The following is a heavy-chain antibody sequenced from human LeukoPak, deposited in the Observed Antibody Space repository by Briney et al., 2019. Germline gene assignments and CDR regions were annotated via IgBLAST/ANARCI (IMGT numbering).Heavy chain of an antibody. Sequence: GGSLRLSCAAAGFTFSSYGMHWVRPAPGKGLEWVAVIWFDGSNKYYADSVKGRFTISRKNSKNTLYLQMNSLRAEDTSVYYCARACYGSGSYCKFDYWGQGTLVTVSS. D-gene: IGHD3-10*01. J-gene: IGHJ4*02. CDR2: IWFDGSNK. CDR1: GFTFSSYG. CDR3: ARACYGSGSYCKFDY. V-gene: IGHV3-33*01.